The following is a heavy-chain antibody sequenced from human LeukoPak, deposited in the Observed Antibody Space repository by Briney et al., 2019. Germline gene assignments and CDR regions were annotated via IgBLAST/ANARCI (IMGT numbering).Heavy chain of an antibody. CDR3: AKDYYDSSGYYHGSPDDAFDI. Sequence: GGSLRLSCAASGFTVSSNYMSWVRQAPGKGLEWVSVIYSGGSTYYADSVKGRFTISRDNSKNTLYLQMNSLRAEDTAVYYCAKDYYDSSGYYHGSPDDAFDIWGQGTMVTVSS. J-gene: IGHJ3*02. CDR2: IYSGGST. V-gene: IGHV3-66*01. CDR1: GFTVSSNY. D-gene: IGHD3-22*01.